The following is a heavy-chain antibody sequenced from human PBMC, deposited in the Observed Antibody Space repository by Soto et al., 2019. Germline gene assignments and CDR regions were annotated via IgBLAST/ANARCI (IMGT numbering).Heavy chain of an antibody. CDR1: GYTFTSLD. J-gene: IGHJ4*01. D-gene: IGHD2-15*01. V-gene: IGHV1-8*01. CDR3: ARGRGYSDGFDY. Sequence: ATVKVSRKASGYTFTSLDITRVRQATGQGLEWMGWMNPNSGSTGSAQKFQGRVAMTRDTSINTAYMELSSLRSDDTAVYYCARGRGYSDGFDYWG. CDR2: MNPNSGST.